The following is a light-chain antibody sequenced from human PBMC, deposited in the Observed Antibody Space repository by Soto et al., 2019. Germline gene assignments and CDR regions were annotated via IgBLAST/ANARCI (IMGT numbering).Light chain of an antibody. CDR3: QQYNSYWWT. CDR2: DAS. Sequence: DIQMTQSPSTLSASVGDRVTITCRASQSISSWLAWYQQKPGKAPKLLIYDASSLESGVPSRFSGSGSGTEFTLTISCLQPDDFATYYCQQYNSYWWTFGQGTKVEIK. J-gene: IGKJ1*01. V-gene: IGKV1-5*01. CDR1: QSISSW.